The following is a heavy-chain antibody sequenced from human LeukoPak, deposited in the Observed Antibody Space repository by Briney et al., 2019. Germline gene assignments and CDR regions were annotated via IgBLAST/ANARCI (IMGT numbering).Heavy chain of an antibody. D-gene: IGHD3-22*01. J-gene: IGHJ4*02. CDR2: IYPGDSDT. Sequence: GGSLKISCKGSGYSFTSYWIGWVRQMPGKGLEWMGIIYPGDSDTRYSPSFQGQVTISADKSISTAYLQWSSLKASDTAMYYCARQEYYYDSSGYYPVGFDYWGQGTLVTVSS. CDR1: GYSFTSYW. V-gene: IGHV5-51*01. CDR3: ARQEYYYDSSGYYPVGFDY.